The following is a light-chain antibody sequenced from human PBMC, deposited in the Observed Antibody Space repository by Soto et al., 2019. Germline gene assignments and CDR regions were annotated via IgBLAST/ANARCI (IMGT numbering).Light chain of an antibody. Sequence: EIVLTQSPATLSLSPGERATLSCRASQSVSSYLAWYQQKPGQAPRLLIYDASSRATGIPDRFSGSGSGTDFTLTISRLEPEDFAGYYCQQYGSSPLTFGGGTKVEIK. CDR3: QQYGSSPLT. CDR1: QSVSSY. J-gene: IGKJ4*01. V-gene: IGKV3-20*01. CDR2: DAS.